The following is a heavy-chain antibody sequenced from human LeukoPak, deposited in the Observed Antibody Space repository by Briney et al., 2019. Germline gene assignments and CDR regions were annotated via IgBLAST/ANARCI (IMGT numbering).Heavy chain of an antibody. V-gene: IGHV4-34*01. D-gene: IGHD2-2*01. Sequence: SETLSLTCAAYGGSFSGYYWSWIRQPPGKGLEWIGEINHSGSTNYNPSLKSRVTISVDTSKNQFSRKLSSVTAADTAVYYCARRLGYCSSTSCYQFDYWGQGTLVTVSS. CDR3: ARRLGYCSSTSCYQFDY. J-gene: IGHJ4*02. CDR2: INHSGST. CDR1: GGSFSGYY.